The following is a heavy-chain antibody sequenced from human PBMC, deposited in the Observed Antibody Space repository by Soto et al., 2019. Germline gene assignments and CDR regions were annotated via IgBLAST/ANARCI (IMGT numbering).Heavy chain of an antibody. CDR3: ARVYYDILTGYYIGAFDI. CDR2: IYYSGST. V-gene: IGHV4-39*01. Sequence: SETLSLTCTVSGGSISSSSYYWGWIRQHPGKGLEWIGSIYYSGSTYYNPSLKSRVTISVDTSKNQFSLKLSSVTAADTAVYYCARVYYDILTGYYIGAFDIWGQGTMVTVSS. CDR1: GGSISSSSYY. D-gene: IGHD3-9*01. J-gene: IGHJ3*02.